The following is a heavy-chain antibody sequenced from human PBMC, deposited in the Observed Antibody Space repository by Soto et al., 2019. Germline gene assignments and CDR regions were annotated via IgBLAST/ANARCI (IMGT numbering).Heavy chain of an antibody. CDR2: ISSSSSTI. V-gene: IGHV3-48*02. Sequence: GGSLRLSCAASGFTFSSYSMNWVRQAPGKGLEWVSYISSSSSTIYYADSVKGRFTISRDNAKNSLYLQMNSLRDEDTAVYYCARGSLLYSSSLWPSSDYWGQGTLVTVSS. D-gene: IGHD6-13*01. CDR1: GFTFSSYS. J-gene: IGHJ4*02. CDR3: ARGSLLYSSSLWPSSDY.